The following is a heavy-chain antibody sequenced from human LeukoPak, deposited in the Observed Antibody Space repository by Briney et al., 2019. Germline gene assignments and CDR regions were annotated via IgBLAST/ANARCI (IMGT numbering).Heavy chain of an antibody. Sequence: GGSLRLSCEASGFTFSDCSMNWDRQAPGKGLQWIAYISGRTGTIYYADSVKGRFTVSRDNVRNSLFLQMNNLRVEDTAVYYCVREATPIHWNFDWFDPWGQGTVVTVSS. CDR1: GFTFSDCS. V-gene: IGHV3-48*01. CDR3: VREATPIHWNFDWFDP. J-gene: IGHJ5*02. D-gene: IGHD1-7*01. CDR2: ISGRTGTI.